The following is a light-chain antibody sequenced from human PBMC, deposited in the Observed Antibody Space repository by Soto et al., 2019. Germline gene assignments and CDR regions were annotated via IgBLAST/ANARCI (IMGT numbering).Light chain of an antibody. J-gene: IGKJ1*01. Sequence: TQSPATLSLSPGERVTLSCRATQRVSNSLAWYQQKSGQAPRLLIYGASTRATGIPARFSGSGSGTEFTLTISSLQSEDFAVYYCQQYNNWPPTWTFGQGTKVDIK. CDR3: QQYNNWPPTWT. CDR1: QRVSNS. V-gene: IGKV3-15*01. CDR2: GAS.